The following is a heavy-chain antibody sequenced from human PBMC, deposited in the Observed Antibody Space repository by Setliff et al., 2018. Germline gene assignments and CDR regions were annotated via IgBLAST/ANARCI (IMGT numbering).Heavy chain of an antibody. CDR3: ARTGTTYYYSCMDV. CDR2: VSYGGST. D-gene: IGHD3-22*01. V-gene: IGHV4-59*08. Sequence: SETLSLICAVSGAAISTYHWSWLRQPPGKGLEWIGYVSYGGSTKYNPSLESRVTISLDAPKNQFSLKLTSVTAADTAVYYCARTGTTYYYSCMDVWGKGTTVTVSS. CDR1: GAAISTYH. J-gene: IGHJ6*03.